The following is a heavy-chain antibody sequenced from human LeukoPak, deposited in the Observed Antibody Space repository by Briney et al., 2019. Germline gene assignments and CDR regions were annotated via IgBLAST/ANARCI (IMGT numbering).Heavy chain of an antibody. CDR3: ARVSMVRGAAPYNWFDP. Sequence: GASVKVSCKASGYTFSSYDINWVRPATGQGLEWMGWMNPNSGNTGYAQKFQGRVTMTRNTSISTAYMELSSLRSEDTAVYYCARVSMVRGAAPYNWFDPWGQGTLVTVSS. CDR2: MNPNSGNT. V-gene: IGHV1-8*01. CDR1: GYTFSSYD. J-gene: IGHJ5*02. D-gene: IGHD3-10*01.